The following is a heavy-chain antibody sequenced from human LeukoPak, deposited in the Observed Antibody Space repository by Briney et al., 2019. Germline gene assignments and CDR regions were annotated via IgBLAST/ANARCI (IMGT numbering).Heavy chain of an antibody. CDR1: GFTLSSYW. D-gene: IGHD2-2*01. J-gene: IGHJ4*02. CDR2: IHKDGKNP. CDR3: ARDAYCTSASCRRDFDS. V-gene: IGHV3-74*03. Sequence: GGSMRLSCAASGFTLSSYWMQWVRQAPGKGPVWVSRIHKDGKNPKYADSVKGRFTISRDNSKSTLYLQMDSLRAEDTAVYYCARDAYCTSASCRRDFDSWGQGTLVTVSS.